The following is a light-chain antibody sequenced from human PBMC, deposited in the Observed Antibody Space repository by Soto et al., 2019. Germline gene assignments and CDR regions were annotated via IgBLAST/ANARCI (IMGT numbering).Light chain of an antibody. J-gene: IGKJ4*01. Sequence: DIQMTQSPSSLSASVGGRVTITCRASQSISSYLNWYQQKPGKAPKLLIYAASSLQSGVPSRFSGSGSETDFTLTISSLQPEDFATYYCKQSYSTPLTFGGGTKVDIK. V-gene: IGKV1-39*01. CDR3: KQSYSTPLT. CDR2: AAS. CDR1: QSISSY.